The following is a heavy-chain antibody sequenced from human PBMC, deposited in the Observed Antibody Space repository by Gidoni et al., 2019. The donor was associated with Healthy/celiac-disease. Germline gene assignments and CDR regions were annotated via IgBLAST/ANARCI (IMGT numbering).Heavy chain of an antibody. J-gene: IGHJ2*01. V-gene: IGHV3-9*01. CDR3: AKGRWNDFWSGDWYFDL. Sequence: EVQLVESGGGLVQPGRSLRLSCAASAFTFDDYAMHWVRQAPGKGLEWVSGISWNSGSIGYADSVKGRFTISRDNAKNSLYLQMNSLRAEETALYYCAKGRWNDFWSGDWYFDLWGRGTLVTVSS. D-gene: IGHD3-3*01. CDR2: ISWNSGSI. CDR1: AFTFDDYA.